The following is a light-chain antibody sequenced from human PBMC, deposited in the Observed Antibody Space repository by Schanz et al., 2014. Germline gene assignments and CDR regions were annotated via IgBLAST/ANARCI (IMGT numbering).Light chain of an antibody. CDR1: QSISAW. CDR3: QHET. J-gene: IGKJ2*01. V-gene: IGKV1-5*03. Sequence: DIQMTQSPSTLSASVGDRVTITCRASQSISAWLAWYQQKPGKAPNLLIYQASFLQSGVPSRFSGSGSGTECTLTITSLQPDDFATYYCQHETFGQGTKLEIK. CDR2: QAS.